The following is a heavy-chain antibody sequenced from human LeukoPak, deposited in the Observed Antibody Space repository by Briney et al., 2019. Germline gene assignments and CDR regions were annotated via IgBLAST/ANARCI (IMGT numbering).Heavy chain of an antibody. CDR1: GYTFTGYY. Sequence: ASVKVSCKASGYTFTGYYMHWVRQAPGQGLEWMGWINPNSGGTNYAQKFQGRVTMTRDTSISTAYMELSRLRPDDTAVYYCARGDSIAVAGVEYYFDYWGQGTLVTVSS. J-gene: IGHJ4*02. D-gene: IGHD6-19*01. V-gene: IGHV1-2*02. CDR2: INPNSGGT. CDR3: ARGDSIAVAGVEYYFDY.